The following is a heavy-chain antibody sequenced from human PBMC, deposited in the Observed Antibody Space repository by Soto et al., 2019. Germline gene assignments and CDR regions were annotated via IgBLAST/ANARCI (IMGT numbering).Heavy chain of an antibody. CDR1: GYTFTSYD. J-gene: IGHJ6*02. CDR3: AREKTSYGMDV. Sequence: QVQLVQSGAEVKKPGASVKDSCKASGYTFTSYDINWVRQATGQGLEGMGWMNPNSGNTGYAQKLQGRFPMTRNTSISTADMELRSLRSEDTAVYYCAREKTSYGMDVWGPGTTVTVSS. V-gene: IGHV1-8*01. CDR2: MNPNSGNT.